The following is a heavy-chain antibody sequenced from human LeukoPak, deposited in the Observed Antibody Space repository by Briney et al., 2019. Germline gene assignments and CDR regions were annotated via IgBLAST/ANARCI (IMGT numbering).Heavy chain of an antibody. CDR3: ARDLGGTTVTD. D-gene: IGHD4-11*01. Sequence: SETLSLTCTVSGGSISSYYWSWIRQPPGKGLEWIGYIYYSGSTNYNPPLKSRVTISVDTSKNQFSLKLSSVTAADTAVYYCARDLGGTTVTDWGQGTLVTVSS. CDR2: IYYSGST. V-gene: IGHV4-59*01. CDR1: GGSISSYY. J-gene: IGHJ4*02.